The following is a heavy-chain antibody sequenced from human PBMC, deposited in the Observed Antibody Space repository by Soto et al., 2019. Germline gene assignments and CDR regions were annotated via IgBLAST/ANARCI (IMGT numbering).Heavy chain of an antibody. CDR2: VFASGTT. CDR1: GASIKSYY. CDR3: ARTTAVPNTLRSRYFFDY. D-gene: IGHD4-17*01. V-gene: IGHV4-4*07. J-gene: IGHJ4*02. Sequence: PSETLSLTCTVSGASIKSYYWAWIRQPAGKGLEWIGRVFASGTTNYNPSLKNRVTISVDPSKNRFSLRLSSVTTADTALYYCARTTAVPNTLRSRYFFDYWGQGTLVTVSS.